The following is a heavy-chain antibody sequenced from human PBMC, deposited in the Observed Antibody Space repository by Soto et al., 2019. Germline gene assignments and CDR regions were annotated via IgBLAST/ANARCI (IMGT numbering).Heavy chain of an antibody. CDR2: ISGSGGST. Sequence: EVQLLESGGGLVQPGGSLRLSCAASGFTFNRYAMSWVRQAPGKGLEWVSTISGSGGSTYYADSVQGRFSISRDNSKNALSLQVNSLRAEDTAIYYCAKAGGSGSYYAERVYYFDYWGQGTLVTVSS. V-gene: IGHV3-23*01. CDR1: GFTFNRYA. CDR3: AKAGGSGSYYAERVYYFDY. D-gene: IGHD3-10*01. J-gene: IGHJ4*02.